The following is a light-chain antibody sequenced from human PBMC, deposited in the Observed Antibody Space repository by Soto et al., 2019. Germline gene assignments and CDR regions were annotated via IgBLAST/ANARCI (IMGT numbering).Light chain of an antibody. CDR1: QSVSSSY. CDR3: QQYGTSPII. V-gene: IGKV3-20*01. CDR2: AAS. Sequence: IVSTQYTGTLSLSPEESDTLSCRASQSVSSSYLVWYHQTSGQAPGLLIDAASSRATSVPDKFSGSRSGTDFSIIVSRLEREDFAAYYCQQYGTSPIIFGQGTRLQIK. J-gene: IGKJ5*01.